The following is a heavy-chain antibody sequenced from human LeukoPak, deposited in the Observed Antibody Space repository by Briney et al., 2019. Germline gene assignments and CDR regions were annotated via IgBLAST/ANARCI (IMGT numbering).Heavy chain of an antibody. CDR1: GYTFTSYD. CDR2: MNPSSGNT. CDR3: ATRSTTGTTAHYYYYCMDV. J-gene: IGHJ6*02. Sequence: ASVKVSCKASGYTFTSYDINWVRQATGQGLEWMGWMNPSSGNTGYAQKFQGRVTMTRDTSTSTVYMELSSLRSEDTAVYYCATRSTTGTTAHYYYYCMDVWGQGTTVTVSS. D-gene: IGHD1-1*01. V-gene: IGHV1-8*01.